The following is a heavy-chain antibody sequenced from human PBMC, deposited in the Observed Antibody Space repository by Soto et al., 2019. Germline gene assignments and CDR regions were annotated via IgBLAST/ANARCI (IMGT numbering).Heavy chain of an antibody. CDR2: IWYDGSNK. Sequence: QVQMVESGGGVVQPGRSLRLYCEASGFTFRRFGMHWFRQAPGNGLEWVAIIWYDGSNKYYADSVKGRFTISRDNSKNTLYLQMNRLRVEDTAVYYCARARYSSSVINRFDPWGQGTLVTVSS. J-gene: IGHJ5*02. D-gene: IGHD6-13*01. V-gene: IGHV3-33*01. CDR1: GFTFRRFG. CDR3: ARARYSSSVINRFDP.